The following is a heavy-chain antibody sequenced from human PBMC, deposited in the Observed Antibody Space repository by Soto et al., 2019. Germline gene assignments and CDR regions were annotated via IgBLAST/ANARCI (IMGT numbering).Heavy chain of an antibody. Sequence: GSLRLSCAASGFTFSSYWMSWVRQATGKGLERVANIKQDGSEKYYVDSVKGRFTISRDNAKNSLYLQMNSLRAEDTAVYYCARDDSSSWYFYYYGMDVWGQGTTVTVSS. J-gene: IGHJ6*02. CDR1: GFTFSSYW. D-gene: IGHD6-13*01. CDR3: ARDDSSSWYFYYYGMDV. V-gene: IGHV3-7*03. CDR2: IKQDGSEK.